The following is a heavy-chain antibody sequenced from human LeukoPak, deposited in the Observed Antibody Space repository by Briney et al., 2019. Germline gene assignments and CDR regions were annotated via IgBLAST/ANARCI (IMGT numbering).Heavy chain of an antibody. CDR3: TRSQNYYGSGDY. Sequence: SETLSLTCTVSGGSVSNGNYYWSWLRQPPGKALEWIGYIYYSGNTNYNPSLEGRVTISVDTSKNHFSVKLSSVTAADTAVYYCTRSQNYYGSGDYWSQGTLVTVSS. CDR2: IYYSGNT. J-gene: IGHJ4*02. D-gene: IGHD3-10*01. V-gene: IGHV4-61*03. CDR1: GGSVSNGNYY.